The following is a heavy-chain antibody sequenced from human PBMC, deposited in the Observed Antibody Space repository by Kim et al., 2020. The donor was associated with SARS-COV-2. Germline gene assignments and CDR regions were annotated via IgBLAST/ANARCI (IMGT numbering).Heavy chain of an antibody. V-gene: IGHV3-23*01. Sequence: GGSLRLSCAASGFTFSSYAMSWVRQAPGKGLEWVSAISGSGGSTYYADSVKGRFTISRDNSKNTLYLQMNSLRAEDTAVYYCGCDDLSGSYSWVHGMDVWGQGTTVTVSS. CDR1: GFTFSSYA. CDR2: ISGSGGST. D-gene: IGHD3-10*01. J-gene: IGHJ6*02. CDR3: GCDDLSGSYSWVHGMDV.